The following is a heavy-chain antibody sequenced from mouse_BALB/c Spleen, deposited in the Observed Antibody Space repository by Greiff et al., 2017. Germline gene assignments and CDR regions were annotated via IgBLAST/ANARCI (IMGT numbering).Heavy chain of an antibody. V-gene: IGHV5-6-5*01. Sequence: VQLKESGGGLVKPGGSLKLSCAASGFTFSSYAMSWVRQTPEKRLEWVASISSGGSTYYPDSVKGRFTISRDNARNILYLQMSSLRSEDTAMYYCARGLGDGYYFDYWGQGTTLTVSS. CDR2: ISSGGST. D-gene: IGHD1-1*01. CDR3: ARGLGDGYYFDY. CDR1: GFTFSSYA. J-gene: IGHJ2*01.